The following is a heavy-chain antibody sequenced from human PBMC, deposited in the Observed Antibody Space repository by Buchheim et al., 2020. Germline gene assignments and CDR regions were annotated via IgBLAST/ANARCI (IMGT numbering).Heavy chain of an antibody. CDR2: ITGSGGSS. J-gene: IGHJ4*02. CDR1: GFTFSSYA. V-gene: IGHV3-23*01. Sequence: EVQLLESGGGLVQPGGSLRLSCAASGFTFSSYAMSWVRQAPGKGLEWVSGITGSGGSSYYADSVKGRFTISRDNSKNTLYLQMKSLRAEDTAVYYCAKGGSYYYDSSGYYSYWGQGTL. D-gene: IGHD3-22*01. CDR3: AKGGSYYYDSSGYYSY.